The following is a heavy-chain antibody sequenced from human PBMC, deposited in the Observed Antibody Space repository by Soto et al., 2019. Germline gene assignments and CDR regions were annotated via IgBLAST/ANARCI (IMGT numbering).Heavy chain of an antibody. CDR2: ISGSGRST. D-gene: IGHD3-22*01. CDR3: ARDRYDSSGFYRYYFDY. Sequence: GGSLRLSCAASGFTFSSFAMSWVRQAPEKGLEWVTGISGSGRSTFYADSVKGRFTISRDNSKNTLYLQMNSLRAEDTAVYYCARDRYDSSGFYRYYFDYWGQGTLVTVSS. V-gene: IGHV3-23*01. CDR1: GFTFSSFA. J-gene: IGHJ4*02.